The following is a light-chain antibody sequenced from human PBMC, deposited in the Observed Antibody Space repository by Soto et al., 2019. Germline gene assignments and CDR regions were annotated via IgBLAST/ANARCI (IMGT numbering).Light chain of an antibody. J-gene: IGKJ1*01. CDR2: KVS. CDR3: HYYNGYWE. V-gene: IGKV1-5*03. CDR1: QSISSW. Sequence: DIQMTQSPSTLSASVGDRVTITCRASQSISSWLAWYQQKPGKAPRRLIYKVSSFDSGVPSRFSGSGSGTEFTLSVSSVQSDDFADYYCHYYNGYWEFGLGTKVEVE.